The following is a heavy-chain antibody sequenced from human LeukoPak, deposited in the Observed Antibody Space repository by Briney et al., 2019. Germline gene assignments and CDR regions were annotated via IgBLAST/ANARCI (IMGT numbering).Heavy chain of an antibody. D-gene: IGHD3-3*01. CDR1: GFTFHDYA. CDR3: TKDQSRLWSGTLGV. Sequence: GGSLRLSCSASGFTFHDYAMHWVRQAPGKGLEWVSHISEDGGSTNYADPVRGRFTISRDNSKNFLYLRMSSLRTEDTALYYCTKDQSRLWSGTLGVWGPGTLVIVSS. CDR2: ISEDGGST. V-gene: IGHV3-43*02. J-gene: IGHJ4*02.